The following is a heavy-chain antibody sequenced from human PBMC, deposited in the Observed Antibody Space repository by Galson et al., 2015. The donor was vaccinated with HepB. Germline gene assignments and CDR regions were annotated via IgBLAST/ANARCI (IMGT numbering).Heavy chain of an antibody. CDR1: GFSFTDHY. CDR3: ARSIAVASAY. V-gene: IGHV3-72*01. J-gene: IGHJ4*02. D-gene: IGHD6-19*01. CDR2: SKNKANGYTK. Sequence: SLRLSCAASGFSFTDHYADWVRQAPGKGLEWVARSKNKANGYTKEYAPSVKGRFAIPRDDSKNSVYLQMNTPKNEDTAVYYCARSIAVASAYWGQGTLVTVSS.